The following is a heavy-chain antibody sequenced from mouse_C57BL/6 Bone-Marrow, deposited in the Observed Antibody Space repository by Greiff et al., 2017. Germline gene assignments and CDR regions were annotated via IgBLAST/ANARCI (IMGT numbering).Heavy chain of an antibody. D-gene: IGHD1-1*01. CDR2: ISSGSSTI. CDR3: ARNYGSSSRAMDY. Sequence: EVKLMESGGGLVKPGGSLKLSCAASGFTFSDYGMHWVRQAPEKGLEWVAYISSGSSTIYYADTVKGRFTISRDNAKNTLFLQMTSLRSEDTAMCYCARNYGSSSRAMDYWGQGTSDTVSS. V-gene: IGHV5-17*01. J-gene: IGHJ4*01. CDR1: GFTFSDYG.